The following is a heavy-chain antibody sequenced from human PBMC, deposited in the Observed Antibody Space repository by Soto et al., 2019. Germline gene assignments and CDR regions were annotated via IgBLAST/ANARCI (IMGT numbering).Heavy chain of an antibody. CDR1: GFTFSSYA. Sequence: GGSLSLSCTASGFTFSSYAMSWVRQAPGKGLEWVSAISGSGGSTYYADSVKGRFTISRDNSKNTLYLQMNSLRAEDTAVYYCAKGGCSSTSCYRYYYGMDVWGQGTTVTVSS. V-gene: IGHV3-23*01. J-gene: IGHJ6*02. D-gene: IGHD2-2*02. CDR2: ISGSGGST. CDR3: AKGGCSSTSCYRYYYGMDV.